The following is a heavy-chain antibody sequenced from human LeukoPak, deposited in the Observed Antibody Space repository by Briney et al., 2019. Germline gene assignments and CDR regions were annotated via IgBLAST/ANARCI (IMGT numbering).Heavy chain of an antibody. J-gene: IGHJ4*02. Sequence: PSETLSLTSTVSGGSISRYYWSWIRLPPREGLWWIGYIYYSGSTNYNPSLKSRVTISVDTSKNQFSLELSSVTAADTAVYYCARHGNDFGYYFDYWGQGTLVAVSS. CDR3: ARHGNDFGYYFDY. CDR1: GGSISRYY. D-gene: IGHD1-1*01. V-gene: IGHV4-59*08. CDR2: IYYSGST.